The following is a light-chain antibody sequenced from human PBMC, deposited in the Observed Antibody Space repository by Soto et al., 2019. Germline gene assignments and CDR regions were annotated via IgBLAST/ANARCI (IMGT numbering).Light chain of an antibody. CDR2: GNS. CDR3: QSYDSSLSGSYVV. Sequence: QSVLTQPPSVSGAPGQRGTISFTGSSSNIGAGYDVHWYQQLPGTAPKLLIYGNSNRPSGVPDRFSGSKSGTSASLAITGLQAEDEADYYCQSYDSSLSGSYVVFGGGTQLTVL. J-gene: IGLJ2*01. V-gene: IGLV1-40*01. CDR1: SSNIGAGYD.